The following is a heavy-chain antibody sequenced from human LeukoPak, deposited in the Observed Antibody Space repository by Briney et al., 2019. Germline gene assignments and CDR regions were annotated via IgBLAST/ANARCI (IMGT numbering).Heavy chain of an antibody. CDR1: GYTFTDYY. CDR2: INPNSGVT. V-gene: IGHV1-2*02. J-gene: IGHJ5*02. CDR3: ARDRPNNWFDP. Sequence: GASVKVSCEASGYTFTDYYIHWVRQAPGQGLEWVGYINPNSGVTNSAQKFQGRVTLTRDTSIATAYMELNRLTSDDTALYYCARDRPNNWFDPWGQGTLVTVSS.